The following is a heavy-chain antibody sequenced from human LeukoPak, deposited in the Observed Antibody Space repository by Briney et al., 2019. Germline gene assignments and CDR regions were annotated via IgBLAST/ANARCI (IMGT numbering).Heavy chain of an antibody. J-gene: IGHJ3*02. Sequence: ASVKVSCKASGYTFTSYAMHWVRQAPGQRLEWMGWINAGNGNTKYSQKFQGRVTITRDTSASTAYMELSSLRSEDTAVYYCARDSRSITIFGVVISRALAFDIWGQGTMVTVSS. V-gene: IGHV1-3*01. D-gene: IGHD3-3*01. CDR1: GYTFTSYA. CDR3: ARDSRSITIFGVVISRALAFDI. CDR2: INAGNGNT.